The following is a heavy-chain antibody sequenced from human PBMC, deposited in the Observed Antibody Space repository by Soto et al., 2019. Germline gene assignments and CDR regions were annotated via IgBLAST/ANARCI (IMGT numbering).Heavy chain of an antibody. D-gene: IGHD6-19*01. CDR3: ARGSRWLVLYFDY. J-gene: IGHJ4*02. V-gene: IGHV1-2*04. CDR2: INPNSGGT. Sequence: AAVKVSCKASGDTFTGYYMHWVRQAPGQGLEWMGWINPNSGGTNYAQKFQGWVTMTRDTSISTAYMELSRLRSDDTAVYYCARGSRWLVLYFDYWGQGTLVTVSS. CDR1: GDTFTGYY.